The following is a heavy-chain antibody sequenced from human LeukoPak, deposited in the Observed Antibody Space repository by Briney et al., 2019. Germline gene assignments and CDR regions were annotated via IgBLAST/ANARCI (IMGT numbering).Heavy chain of an antibody. Sequence: PSETLSLTCTVSGDSISRSTYYWAWIRQPPGKGLEWIGSVYYGRSPYFNPSLESRATISVNTSKNHFSLKMSSVTAADTAVYYCARSSGTGTFSYWGQGTLVTVSS. CDR2: VYYGRSP. CDR1: GDSISRSTYY. D-gene: IGHD6-25*01. V-gene: IGHV4-39*02. CDR3: ARSSGTGTFSY. J-gene: IGHJ4*02.